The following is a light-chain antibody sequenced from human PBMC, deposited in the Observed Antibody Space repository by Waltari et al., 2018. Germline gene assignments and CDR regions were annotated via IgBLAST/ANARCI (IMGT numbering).Light chain of an antibody. CDR3: LVWDSSIGV. CDR2: QDN. CDR1: ELGQKS. Sequence: TQPTSLSVSPGPTPTITCPGPELGQKSTSWYQQKPGQSPVLVLYQDNVRPSGIPERFSGSNSGNTATLTISGTQAMDEADYYCLVWDSSIGVFGSGTKITVL. V-gene: IGLV3-1*01. J-gene: IGLJ1*01.